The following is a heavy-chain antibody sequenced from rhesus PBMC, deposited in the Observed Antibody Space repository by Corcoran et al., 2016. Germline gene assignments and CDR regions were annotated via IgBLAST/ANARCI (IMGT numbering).Heavy chain of an antibody. Sequence: QVQLQESGPGLVKPSETLSLTCAVSGGSFSSYWWRWIGQPPGMGLEWIGEINGNSGSTNYNPSLKSRVTISKDASKNQFSLKLSSVTAADTAVYYCARRYSSGWYAYFDYWGQGVLVTVSS. J-gene: IGHJ4*01. CDR1: GGSFSSYW. V-gene: IGHV4-80*01. CDR2: INGNSGST. CDR3: ARRYSSGWYAYFDY. D-gene: IGHD6-31*01.